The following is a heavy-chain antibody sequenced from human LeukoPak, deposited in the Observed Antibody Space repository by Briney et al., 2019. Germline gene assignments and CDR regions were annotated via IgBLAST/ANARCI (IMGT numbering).Heavy chain of an antibody. CDR1: GYTFTSYD. V-gene: IGHV1-8*03. CDR2: MNPNSGNT. D-gene: IGHD3-3*01. CDR3: ARALYVEWLLFPTSYYMDV. J-gene: IGHJ6*03. Sequence: GASVKVSCKASGYTFTSYDINWVRQATGQGLEWMGWMNPNSGNTGYAQKFQGRVTITRNTSISTAYMELSSLRSEDTAVYYCARALYVEWLLFPTSYYMDVWGKGTTVTVSS.